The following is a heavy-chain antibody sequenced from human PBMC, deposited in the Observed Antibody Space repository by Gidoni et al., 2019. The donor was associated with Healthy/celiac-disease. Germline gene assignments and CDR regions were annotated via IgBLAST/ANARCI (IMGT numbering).Heavy chain of an antibody. V-gene: IGHV3-33*01. CDR3: ARDQTKGYGMDV. CDR1: GFSFSSYG. Sequence: QVQLVESGGGVVQPGRSLSLSCAASGFSFSSYGMHWVRQAPGKGLEWVAVIWYDGSNKYYADSVKGRFTISRDNSKNTLYLQMNSRRAEDTAVYYCARDQTKGYGMDVWGQGTTVTVSS. J-gene: IGHJ6*02. CDR2: IWYDGSNK.